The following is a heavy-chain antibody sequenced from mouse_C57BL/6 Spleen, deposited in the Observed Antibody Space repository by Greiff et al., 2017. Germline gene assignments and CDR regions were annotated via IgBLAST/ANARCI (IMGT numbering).Heavy chain of an antibody. CDR1: GYTFTDYY. V-gene: IGHV1-76*01. D-gene: IGHD1-1*01. CDR2: IYPGSGNT. CDR3: ARHYGSSYEGAMDY. J-gene: IGHJ4*01. Sequence: VKLQQSGAELVRPGASVKLSCKASGYTFTDYYINWVKQRPGQGLEWIARIYPGSGNTYYNEKFKGKATLTAEKSSSTAYMQLSSLTSEDSAVYFCARHYGSSYEGAMDYWGQGTSVTVSS.